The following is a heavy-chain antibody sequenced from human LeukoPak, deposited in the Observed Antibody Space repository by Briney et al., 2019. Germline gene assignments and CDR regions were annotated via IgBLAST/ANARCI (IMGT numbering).Heavy chain of an antibody. D-gene: IGHD6-6*01. CDR2: INDSGST. V-gene: IGHV4-34*01. CDR1: GGSFSGYY. J-gene: IGHJ6*03. CDR3: ARVRMAARPRFHYYYMDV. Sequence: SETLSLTCAVYGGSFSGYYWSWIRQPPGKGLEWIGEINDSGSTNYNPSLKSRVTISVDTSKNQFSLKLSSVTAADTAVYYWARVRMAARPRFHYYYMDVWGKGTTVTVSS.